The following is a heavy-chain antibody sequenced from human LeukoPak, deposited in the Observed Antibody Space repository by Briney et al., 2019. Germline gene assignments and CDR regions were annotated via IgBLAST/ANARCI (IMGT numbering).Heavy chain of an antibody. J-gene: IGHJ3*02. CDR2: ISYDGSNK. D-gene: IGHD6-19*01. Sequence: PGGSLRLSCAASGFTFSSYGMHWVRQAPGKGLEWVAVISYDGSNKYYADSVKGRFTISRDNSKNTLYLQMNSLRAEDTAVYYCARDSGSGWYGGAFDIWGQGTMVTVSS. V-gene: IGHV3-30*03. CDR3: ARDSGSGWYGGAFDI. CDR1: GFTFSSYG.